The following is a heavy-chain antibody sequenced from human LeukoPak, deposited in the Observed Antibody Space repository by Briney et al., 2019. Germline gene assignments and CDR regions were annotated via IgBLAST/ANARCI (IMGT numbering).Heavy chain of an antibody. CDR2: IYYSGST. CDR1: GYSISSGYC. Sequence: KPSETLSLTCAVSGYSISSGYCWGWIRQPPGKGLEWIGSIYYSGSTYYNPSLKSRVTISVDTSKNQFSLKLNSVTAADTAVYYCARLPNYGDYWGQGTLVTVSS. D-gene: IGHD5-24*01. CDR3: ARLPNYGDY. J-gene: IGHJ4*02. V-gene: IGHV4-38-2*01.